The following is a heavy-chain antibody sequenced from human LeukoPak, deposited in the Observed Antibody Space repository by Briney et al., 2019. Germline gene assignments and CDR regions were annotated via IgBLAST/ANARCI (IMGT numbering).Heavy chain of an antibody. Sequence: GESLKISCKGSGYSFTTYWIGWVRQMPGKGLEWMGMIYPGDSDTRYSPSFQGQVTPSADKSISTAYLQWISLKASDTAIYYCARHHYAVTAEYYFDYWGQGTLVTVSS. CDR3: ARHHYAVTAEYYFDY. CDR1: GYSFTTYW. J-gene: IGHJ4*02. V-gene: IGHV5-51*01. D-gene: IGHD2-21*02. CDR2: IYPGDSDT.